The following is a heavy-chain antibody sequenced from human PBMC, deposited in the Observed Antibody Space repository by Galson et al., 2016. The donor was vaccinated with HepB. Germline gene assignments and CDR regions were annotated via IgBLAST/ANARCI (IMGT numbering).Heavy chain of an antibody. CDR3: TPRSF. J-gene: IGHJ4*02. CDR1: GLTLSNVW. Sequence: SLRLSCAASGLTLSNVWMTWVRQAPGKGLEYLGHIKSKSDGGTADYATPVKGRFTIFRDDSKNTLYLQMNSLRIEDTAEYYCTPRSFGGPGTLVTVSS. V-gene: IGHV3-15*01. CDR2: IKSKSDGGTA.